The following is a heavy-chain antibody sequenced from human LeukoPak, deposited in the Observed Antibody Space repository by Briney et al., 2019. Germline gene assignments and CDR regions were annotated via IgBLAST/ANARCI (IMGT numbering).Heavy chain of an antibody. J-gene: IGHJ4*02. CDR2: INHSGSA. CDR1: GGSFSGYY. CDR3: ARMTYYDFWSGYYTPFSFDY. V-gene: IGHV4-34*01. D-gene: IGHD3-3*01. Sequence: SETLSLTCAVYGGSFSGYYWSWIRQPPGKGLEWIGEINHSGSANYNPSLKSRVTISVDTSKNQFSLKLSSVTAADTAVYYCARMTYYDFWSGYYTPFSFDYWGQGTLVTVYS.